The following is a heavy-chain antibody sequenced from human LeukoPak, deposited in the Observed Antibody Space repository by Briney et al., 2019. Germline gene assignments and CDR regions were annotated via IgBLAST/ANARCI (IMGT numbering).Heavy chain of an antibody. J-gene: IGHJ6*03. CDR1: GLTFDDFA. D-gene: IGHD3-9*01. CDR2: ISWNSANI. V-gene: IGHV3-9*01. Sequence: PGGSLGLSCAASGLTFDDFAMHWVRQVPGKALEWGSGISWNSANIDYADSVRGRFTISRDNAKNSLYLQMNSLRAEDTALYYCAKEGYYDILAGYHTYSYYYMDVWGKGTTVTVSS. CDR3: AKEGYYDILAGYHTYSYYYMDV.